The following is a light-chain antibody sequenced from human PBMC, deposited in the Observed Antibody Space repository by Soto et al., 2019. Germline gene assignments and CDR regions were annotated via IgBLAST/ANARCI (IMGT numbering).Light chain of an antibody. J-gene: IGKJ2*01. CDR3: QQYNNWPYT. V-gene: IGKV3-15*01. CDR1: QSVSIN. CDR2: GAC. Sequence: EIVMTQSPATLSVSPGERATLFCRASQSVSINLAWYQQKPGQAPRLLIHGACTMATGIPARFSGSGSGTEFTRTISSLQSEDFAVYYCQQYNNWPYTFGQGTKLEIK.